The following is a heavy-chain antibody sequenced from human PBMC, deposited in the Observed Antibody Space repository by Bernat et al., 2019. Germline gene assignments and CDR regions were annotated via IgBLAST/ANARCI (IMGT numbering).Heavy chain of an antibody. CDR2: IKQDGSAK. J-gene: IGHJ3*02. Sequence: EVQLVESGGGLVQPGGSLRISCAASEFAFSTYWMSWVRQVPGKGLEWVANIKQDGSAKYYVDSVKGRFTISRDNAKNSLYLQMNSLRAEDTAVYYCARDRRGSASSGDAFDIWSQGTMVTVSS. CDR3: ARDRRGSASSGDAFDI. CDR1: EFAFSTYW. D-gene: IGHD3-10*01. V-gene: IGHV3-7*04.